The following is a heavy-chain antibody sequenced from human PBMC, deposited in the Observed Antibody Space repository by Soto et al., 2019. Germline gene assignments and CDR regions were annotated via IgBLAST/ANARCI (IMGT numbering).Heavy chain of an antibody. V-gene: IGHV3-7*04. J-gene: IGHJ4*02. CDR3: ARASTPHGYGELTFDD. CDR2: IKQDESEK. CDR1: GITLSSYW. Sequence: SLRLSCAASGITLSSYWMSWVRQSPGKGLEWVANIKQDESEKSYVDSVKGRFSISRDNAKNSLYLQMNSVRAEDTAVYYCARASTPHGYGELTFDDWGQGTLVTVAS. D-gene: IGHD3-10*01.